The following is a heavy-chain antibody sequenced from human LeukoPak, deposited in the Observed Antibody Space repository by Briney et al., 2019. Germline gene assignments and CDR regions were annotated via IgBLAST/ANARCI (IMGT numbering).Heavy chain of an antibody. V-gene: IGHV1-2*02. Sequence: ASVKVSCKASGYTFTGYYMHWVRQAPGQGLEWMGWINPNSGGTNYAQKFQGRVTMTRDTSISTAYMELSRLRSDDTAVYYCAKVGKYYYDTSGYSQEWEYFYYYMDVWGKGTTVTVSS. CDR2: INPNSGGT. J-gene: IGHJ6*03. CDR3: AKVGKYYYDTSGYSQEWEYFYYYMDV. CDR1: GYTFTGYY. D-gene: IGHD3-22*01.